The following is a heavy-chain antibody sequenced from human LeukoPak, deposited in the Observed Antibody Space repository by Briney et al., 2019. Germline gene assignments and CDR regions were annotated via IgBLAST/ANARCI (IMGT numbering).Heavy chain of an antibody. D-gene: IGHD6-13*01. J-gene: IGHJ3*02. CDR3: ARPRGAWYNAFDI. CDR1: GYRFTSYW. Sequence: PGESLKISCKGSGYRFTSYWIGWERQMPGKGLEWMGIIYPGDFDTRYSPSFEGQVTISADKSISTAYLQWTSLKASDSAMYYCARPRGAWYNAFDIWGQGTMVTVSS. V-gene: IGHV5-51*01. CDR2: IYPGDFDT.